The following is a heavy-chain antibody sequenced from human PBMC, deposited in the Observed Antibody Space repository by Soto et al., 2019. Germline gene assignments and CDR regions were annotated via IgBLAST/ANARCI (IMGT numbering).Heavy chain of an antibody. CDR1: GGSISSGGYS. D-gene: IGHD4-4*01. J-gene: IGHJ4*02. Sequence: QLQLQESGSGLVKPSQTLSLTCAVSGGSISSGGYSWSWIRQPPGKGLEWIGYIYHSGSTYYNPSLKSRVTISVDRAKNQFSLMLRSVTAADTAVYYCARRMTTVTTLDYGGQGTLVTVSS. CDR2: IYHSGST. V-gene: IGHV4-30-2*01. CDR3: ARRMTTVTTLDY.